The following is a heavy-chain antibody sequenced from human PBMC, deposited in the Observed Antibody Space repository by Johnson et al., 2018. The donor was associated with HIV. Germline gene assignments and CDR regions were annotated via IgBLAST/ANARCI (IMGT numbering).Heavy chain of an antibody. CDR2: IGTAGDT. Sequence: VESGGGLKQPGGSLRLSCAASGFTFSSYDMHWVRQATGKGLEWVSTIGTAGDTYYPGSVKGRFTVSREDAKNSLYLQMNSLRAGDTALYYCARAVCRGGRCYSHDAFDIWGQGTMVTVSS. V-gene: IGHV3-13*01. J-gene: IGHJ3*02. D-gene: IGHD2-15*01. CDR1: GFTFSSYD. CDR3: ARAVCRGGRCYSHDAFDI.